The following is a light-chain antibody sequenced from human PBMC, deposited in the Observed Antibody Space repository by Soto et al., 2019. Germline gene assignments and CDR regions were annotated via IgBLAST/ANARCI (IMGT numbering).Light chain of an antibody. Sequence: DIQMTQSPSSLSASVGDRVTITCQASQDIWKDLNWYQQKPGKAPKLLIYDASNLETGVPGRFSGRGSGTEFTLTISSLQPEDIGTYYCQQYDHLPLFGGGTKVEIK. CDR2: DAS. CDR3: QQYDHLPL. V-gene: IGKV1-33*01. J-gene: IGKJ4*01. CDR1: QDIWKD.